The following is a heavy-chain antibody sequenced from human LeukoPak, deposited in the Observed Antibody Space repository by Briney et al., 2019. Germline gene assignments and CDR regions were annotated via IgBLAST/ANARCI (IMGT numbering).Heavy chain of an antibody. CDR2: INAGNGNT. Sequence: ASVKVSCKASGYTFTSYAMHWVRQAPGQRLEWMGWINAGNGNTKYSQKFQGRVTITRDTSASTAYMELSSLRSEDTAVYYCARDYDFWSGYAGYFAYWGQGTLVTVSS. J-gene: IGHJ4*02. CDR1: GYTFTSYA. D-gene: IGHD3-3*01. V-gene: IGHV1-3*01. CDR3: ARDYDFWSGYAGYFAY.